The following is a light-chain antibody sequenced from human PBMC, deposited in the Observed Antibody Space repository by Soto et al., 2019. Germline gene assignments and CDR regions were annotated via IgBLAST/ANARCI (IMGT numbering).Light chain of an antibody. CDR3: QQYSSYPLT. CDR1: QSISSW. J-gene: IGKJ4*01. Sequence: DIPMTQSPSTLSASVGDRVTITCRASQSISSWLAWYQQKPGKVPKLLIYKASTLERGVPSRFSGSGSGTDFSLTISSLQPDDFATYYCQQYSSYPLTFGGGTKAEIK. CDR2: KAS. V-gene: IGKV1-5*03.